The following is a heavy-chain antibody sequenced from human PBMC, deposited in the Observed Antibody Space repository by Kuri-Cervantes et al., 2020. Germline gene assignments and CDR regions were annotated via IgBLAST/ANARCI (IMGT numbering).Heavy chain of an antibody. CDR2: ISYDERNK. J-gene: IGHJ6*02. V-gene: IGHV3-30*03. Sequence: GESLKISCAASGFTFSSYAMHWVRQAPGKGLEWVAAISYDERNKYYADSVKGRFTISRDNAKNSLYLQMNSLRDEDTAVYYCARDSYYYDSSGYYPPAGYYGMDVWGQGTTVTVSS. D-gene: IGHD3-22*01. CDR3: ARDSYYYDSSGYYPPAGYYGMDV. CDR1: GFTFSSYA.